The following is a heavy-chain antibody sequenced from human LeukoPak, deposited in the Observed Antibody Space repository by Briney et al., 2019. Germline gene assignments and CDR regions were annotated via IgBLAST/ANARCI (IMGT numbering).Heavy chain of an antibody. Sequence: GGSVRLSCSPSGFTFCTYAMHGVRHAPGRGREYVSAISLSGGSTYCAHTVKGRFTTSIDNSQNQLFLQMGTPRGQATAVYYGVKDPYCSGGACYLDYWGQGTLVTVSS. CDR3: VKDPYCSGGACYLDY. CDR1: GFTFCTYA. D-gene: IGHD2-15*01. CDR2: ISLSGGST. V-gene: IGHV3-64D*06. J-gene: IGHJ4*02.